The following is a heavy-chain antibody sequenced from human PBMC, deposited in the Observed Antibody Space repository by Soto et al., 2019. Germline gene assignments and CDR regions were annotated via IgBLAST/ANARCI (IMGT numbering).Heavy chain of an antibody. V-gene: IGHV4-39*01. J-gene: IGHJ4*02. CDR2: IYYSGST. CDR1: GGSISSSSYY. CDR3: ARHLNWNDVVFFDY. Sequence: QLQLQESGPGLVKPSETLSLTCTVSGGSISSSSYYWGWIRQPPGKGLEWIGSIYYSGSTYYNPSLKSRVTISVDTSKNQFSLKLSSVTAADTAVYYCARHLNWNDVVFFDYWGQGTLVTVSS. D-gene: IGHD1-1*01.